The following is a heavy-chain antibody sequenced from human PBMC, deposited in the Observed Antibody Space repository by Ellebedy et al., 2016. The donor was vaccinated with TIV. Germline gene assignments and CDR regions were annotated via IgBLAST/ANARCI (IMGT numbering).Heavy chain of an antibody. D-gene: IGHD3-22*01. Sequence: ASVKVSCKASGYSFTSYYMHWVRQAPGQGLEWMGIINPSGGSTSYAQKFQGRVTMTRDTSTSTVYMELSSLRSEDTAVYYCARDPNYYDSSGYPDYWGQGTLVTVSS. V-gene: IGHV1-46*01. J-gene: IGHJ4*02. CDR2: INPSGGST. CDR3: ARDPNYYDSSGYPDY. CDR1: GYSFTSYY.